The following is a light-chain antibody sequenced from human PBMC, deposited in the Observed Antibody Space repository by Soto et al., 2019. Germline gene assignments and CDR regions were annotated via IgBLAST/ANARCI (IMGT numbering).Light chain of an antibody. J-gene: IGKJ4*01. V-gene: IGKV3-20*01. CDR2: GAS. CDR3: QQYGNSPPIT. Sequence: EIVLTQSPGTLSLSPGERATLSFSASQSVSSNYLAWYQQKPGQAPRLLIYGASTRATGIPDRFSGSGSGTDFTLTISRLEPEDFAVYYCQQYGNSPPITFGGGTKVDIK. CDR1: QSVSSNY.